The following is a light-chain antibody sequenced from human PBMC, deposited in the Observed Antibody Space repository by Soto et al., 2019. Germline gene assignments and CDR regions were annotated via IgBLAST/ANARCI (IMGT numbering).Light chain of an antibody. CDR1: QSVSSK. J-gene: IGKJ1*01. CDR3: QQYGSSMWT. CDR2: GAS. Sequence: ENVLTQSPATPSSSLGERATHSCKASQSVSSKLVWYQKTTGQDPRFLIYGASTRATGIPARFSGIVSGADFNLTIGRLETEDLAAYDGQQYGSSMWTFCPLTKVAIK. V-gene: IGKV3-20*01.